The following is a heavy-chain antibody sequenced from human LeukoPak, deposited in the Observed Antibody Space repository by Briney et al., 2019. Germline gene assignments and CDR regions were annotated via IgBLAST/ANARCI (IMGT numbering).Heavy chain of an antibody. CDR3: ASGTYYYDSSGYLRFPFDY. CDR1: GGSISSSSYY. V-gene: IGHV4-39*01. D-gene: IGHD3-22*01. Sequence: PSETLSLTCTVSGGSISSSSYYWGWIRQPPGKGLEWIGSIYYSGSTYYNPSLKSRVTISVDTSKNQFSLKLSSVTAADTAVYYCASGTYYYDSSGYLRFPFDYWGQGTLLTVSS. CDR2: IYYSGST. J-gene: IGHJ4*02.